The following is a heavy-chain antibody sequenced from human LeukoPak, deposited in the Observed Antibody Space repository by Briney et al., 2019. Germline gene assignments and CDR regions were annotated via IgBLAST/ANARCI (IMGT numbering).Heavy chain of an antibody. Sequence: AGGSLRLSCAASGFTFSNAWMSWVRQAPGKGLEWVGRIKSKTDGGTTDYAAPVKGRFTISRDNAKNSLYLQMNSLRAEDTAVYYCAREYLGADIVVVPAHGMDVWGQGTTVTVSS. J-gene: IGHJ6*02. CDR2: IKSKTDGGTT. D-gene: IGHD2-2*01. V-gene: IGHV3-15*01. CDR3: AREYLGADIVVVPAHGMDV. CDR1: GFTFSNAW.